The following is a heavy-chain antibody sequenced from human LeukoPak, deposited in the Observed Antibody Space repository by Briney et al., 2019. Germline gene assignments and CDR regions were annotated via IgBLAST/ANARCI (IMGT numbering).Heavy chain of an antibody. CDR2: INHSGST. D-gene: IGHD2-2*01. CDR1: GGSFGGYY. J-gene: IGHJ6*03. Sequence: SETLSLTCAVYGGSFGGYYWSWIRQPPGKGLEWIGEINHSGSTNYNPSLKSRVTISVDTSKNQFSLKLSSVTAADTAVYYCARGPQYCSSTSCYRGNYYYMDVWGKGTTVTVSS. CDR3: ARGPQYCSSTSCYRGNYYYMDV. V-gene: IGHV4-34*01.